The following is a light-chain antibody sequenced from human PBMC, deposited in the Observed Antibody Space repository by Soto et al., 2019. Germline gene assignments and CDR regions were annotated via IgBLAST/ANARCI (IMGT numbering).Light chain of an antibody. Sequence: ALTQPASVSGSPGQSIAISCTGSSSDIAIYNYVSWFQQHPGKAPKLIIYEVSNRPSGISNRFSGSKSGNTASLTISGLQAEDEADYYCISYAGTSTRFVFXTGTKVTVL. CDR2: EVS. CDR3: ISYAGTSTRFV. J-gene: IGLJ1*01. CDR1: SSDIAIYNY. V-gene: IGLV2-14*01.